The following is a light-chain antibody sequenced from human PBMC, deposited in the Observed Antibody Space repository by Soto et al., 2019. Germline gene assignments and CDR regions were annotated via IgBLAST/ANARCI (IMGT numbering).Light chain of an antibody. Sequence: QSVLTQPPSVSAAPGQKVTISCSGSSSNNGNNYVSWYQHLPGTAPKLLIYGNDERPSGIPDRFSASKSGTSATLGITGLQTGDEADYYCGAWDSSLSAGVFGTGTKVTVL. V-gene: IGLV1-51*02. CDR2: GND. CDR1: SSNNGNNY. CDR3: GAWDSSLSAGV. J-gene: IGLJ1*01.